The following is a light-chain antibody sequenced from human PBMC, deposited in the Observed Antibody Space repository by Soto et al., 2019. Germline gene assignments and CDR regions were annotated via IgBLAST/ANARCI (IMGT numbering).Light chain of an antibody. V-gene: IGKV3D-20*02. CDR3: LQRSDWRT. CDR2: AAS. Sequence: EIVLTQSPGTLSLSPGERATLSCRASQSISSRHLAWYQQKPGQAPRLLIYAASTRATDIPDKFSGSGSGADFTLTISRLEPEDFAVYYCLQRSDWRTFGRGTKVDIK. CDR1: QSISSRH. J-gene: IGKJ1*01.